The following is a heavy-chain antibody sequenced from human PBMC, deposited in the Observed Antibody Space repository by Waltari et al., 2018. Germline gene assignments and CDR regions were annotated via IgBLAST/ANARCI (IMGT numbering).Heavy chain of an antibody. Sequence: EVQLVESGGGLVQPGRSLRLSCAASGFTFDDYAMHWVRQAPGKGLEWVSGISWNSCSRGYADSVKGRFTISRDNVKNSLYLQMNSLRAEDTALYYCAKAIVVDTAMGWLFDYWGQGTLVTVSS. J-gene: IGHJ4*02. D-gene: IGHD5-18*01. CDR2: ISWNSCSR. CDR1: GFTFDDYA. V-gene: IGHV3-9*01. CDR3: AKAIVVDTAMGWLFDY.